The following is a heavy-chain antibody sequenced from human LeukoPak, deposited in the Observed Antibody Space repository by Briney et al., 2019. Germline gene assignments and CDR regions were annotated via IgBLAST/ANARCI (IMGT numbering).Heavy chain of an antibody. D-gene: IGHD3-10*01. CDR3: ASVPLNYYGSGSYQY. Sequence: ASVKVSCKASGYTFTSYAMHWVRQAPGQRLEWMGWINAGNGNTKYSQKFQGRVTITRDTSASTAYMELSSLRSEDTAVYYCASVPLNYYGSGSYQYWGQGTLVTVSS. J-gene: IGHJ4*02. CDR2: INAGNGNT. V-gene: IGHV1-3*01. CDR1: GYTFTSYA.